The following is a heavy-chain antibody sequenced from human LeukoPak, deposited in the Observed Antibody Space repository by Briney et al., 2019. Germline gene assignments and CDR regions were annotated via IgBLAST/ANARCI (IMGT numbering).Heavy chain of an antibody. Sequence: PSETLSLTCTVSGGSISSYYWSWIRQPPGKGLEWIGEINHSGSTNYNPSLKSRVTISVDTSKNQFSLKLSSVTAADTAVYYCARHEDEYGDYGFDPWGQGALVTVSS. CDR3: ARHEDEYGDYGFDP. V-gene: IGHV4-34*01. D-gene: IGHD4-17*01. CDR2: INHSGST. CDR1: GGSISSYY. J-gene: IGHJ5*02.